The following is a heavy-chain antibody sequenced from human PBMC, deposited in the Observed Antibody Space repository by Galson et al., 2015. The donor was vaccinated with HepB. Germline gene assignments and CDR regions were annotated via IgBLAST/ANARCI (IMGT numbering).Heavy chain of an antibody. CDR2: IILIFGTA. CDR3: ARGSEEMTTVVTPFVY. CDR1: GGTFSRYA. Sequence: SVKVSCKASGGTFSRYAISWVRQAPGQGLEWMGGIILIFGTANYVRKFQGRVTITADESTTTSYMELSSLKSEDTAVYYCARGSEEMTTVVTPFVYWGQGSLVTVSS. D-gene: IGHD4-23*01. V-gene: IGHV1-69*13. J-gene: IGHJ4*02.